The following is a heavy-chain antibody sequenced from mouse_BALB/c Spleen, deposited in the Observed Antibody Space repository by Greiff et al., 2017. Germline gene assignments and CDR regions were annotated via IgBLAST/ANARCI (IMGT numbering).Heavy chain of an antibody. Sequence: EVKLVESGGGLVKPGGSLKLSCAASGFAFSSYDMSWVRQTPEKRLEWVAYISSGGGSTYYPDTVKGRFTISRDNAKNTLYLQMSSLKSEDTAMYYCARRQLGLLFDYWGEGTLVTVSA. J-gene: IGHJ3*01. V-gene: IGHV5-12-1*01. CDR2: ISSGGGST. CDR3: ARRQLGLLFDY. CDR1: GFAFSSYD. D-gene: IGHD3-1*01.